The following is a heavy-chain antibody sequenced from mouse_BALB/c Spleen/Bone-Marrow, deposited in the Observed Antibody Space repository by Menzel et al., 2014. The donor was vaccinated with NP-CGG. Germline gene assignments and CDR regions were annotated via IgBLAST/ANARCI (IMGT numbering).Heavy chain of an antibody. Sequence: EVQRVESGGGLVKPGGSLKLSCAASGFTFSSYGLSWVRQTPEKRLEWVATISNGGNYTYYPDSVKGRFTISRDNAKNTLYLQMSSLRSEDTAMYYCTRQRGDYAMDYWGQGTSVTVSS. V-gene: IGHV5-9-3*01. CDR2: ISNGGNYT. CDR1: GFTFSSYG. D-gene: IGHD1-1*02. CDR3: TRQRGDYAMDY. J-gene: IGHJ4*01.